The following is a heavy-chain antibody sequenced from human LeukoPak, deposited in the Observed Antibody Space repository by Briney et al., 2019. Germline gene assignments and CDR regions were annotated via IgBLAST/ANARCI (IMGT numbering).Heavy chain of an antibody. CDR3: ARGGGSSGYYSDY. D-gene: IGHD3-22*01. J-gene: IGHJ4*02. CDR2: INHSGST. V-gene: IGHV4-34*01. CDR1: CGSFSGSY. Sequence: SATLSLTRAVYCGSFSGSYWSWIRQPPGKGLEWIGEINHSGSTNYNPSFKTRVPISGDTPRNHFSLKLSSVTAADTAVYYCARGGGSSGYYSDYWGEGTLVTVSS.